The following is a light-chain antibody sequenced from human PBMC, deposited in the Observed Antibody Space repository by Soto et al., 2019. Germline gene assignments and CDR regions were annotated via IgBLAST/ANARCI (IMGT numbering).Light chain of an antibody. CDR3: QQYNNWPIT. J-gene: IGKJ5*01. CDR2: GAS. V-gene: IGKV3D-15*01. Sequence: EIVMTQSPATLSVSPGERATLSCRASQSVSSNLAWYQQKPGQAPRLLIYGASTRATGIPARFSGSWSGTAFPLTISSLQSEDFAVYYCQQYNNWPITFVQGTRLEIK. CDR1: QSVSSN.